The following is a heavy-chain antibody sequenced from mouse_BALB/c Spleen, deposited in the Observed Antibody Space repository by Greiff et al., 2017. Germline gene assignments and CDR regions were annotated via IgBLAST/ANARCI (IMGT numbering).Heavy chain of an antibody. CDR3: ARAGGGLLWLPFDY. CDR1: GFSLTSYG. Sequence: VKLQESGPGLVAPSQSLSITCTVSGFSLTSYGVHWVRQPPGKGLEWLGVIWAGGSTNYNSALMSRLSISKDNSKSQVFLKMNSLQTDDTAMYYCARAGGGLLWLPFDYWGQGTTLTVSS. D-gene: IGHD2-9*01. V-gene: IGHV2-9*02. J-gene: IGHJ2*01. CDR2: IWAGGST.